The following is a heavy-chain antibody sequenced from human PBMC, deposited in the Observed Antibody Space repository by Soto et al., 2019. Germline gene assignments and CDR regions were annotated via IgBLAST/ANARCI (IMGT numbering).Heavy chain of an antibody. CDR1: GFTFSSYA. V-gene: IGHV3-23*01. CDR2: ISGSGGST. Sequence: GGSLRLSCAASGFTFSSYAMSWVRQAPGKGLEWVSAISGSGGSTYYADSVKGRFTISRDNSKNTLYLQMHSLKTEDTAVYYCVSSWGDHRSFDYWGQGALVTVSS. CDR3: VSSWGDHRSFDY. D-gene: IGHD2-21*02. J-gene: IGHJ4*02.